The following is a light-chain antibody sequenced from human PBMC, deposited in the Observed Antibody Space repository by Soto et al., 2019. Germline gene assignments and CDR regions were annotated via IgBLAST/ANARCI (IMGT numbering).Light chain of an antibody. Sequence: EIVLTQSPGTLSLSPGERATLSCRASQTISGTYLAWYQQKPGQAPRLLIYSSSSRAAGVSDRFSGSGSGTDFTLTISRLEPEDFAVYYCQQYVRSPWTFGQGTKVDIK. CDR3: QQYVRSPWT. J-gene: IGKJ1*01. V-gene: IGKV3-20*01. CDR1: QTISGTY. CDR2: SSS.